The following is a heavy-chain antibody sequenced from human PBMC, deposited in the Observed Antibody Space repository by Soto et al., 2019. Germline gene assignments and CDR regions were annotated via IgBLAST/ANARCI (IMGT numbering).Heavy chain of an antibody. J-gene: IGHJ4*02. CDR1: GGTFSSYT. D-gene: IGHD4-17*01. V-gene: IGHV1-69*02. CDR2: IIPILGIA. Sequence: QVQLVQSGAEVKKPGSSVKVSCKASGGTFSSYTISWVRQAPGQGLEWMGRIIPILGIANYAQKFQGRVTISADKSTSTAYMGLSSLRSEDTAVYYCAGAVDPQDDYGDYPLGYWGQGTLVTVSS. CDR3: AGAVDPQDDYGDYPLGY.